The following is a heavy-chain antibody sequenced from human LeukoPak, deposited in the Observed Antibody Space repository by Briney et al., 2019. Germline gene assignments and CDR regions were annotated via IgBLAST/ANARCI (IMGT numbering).Heavy chain of an antibody. D-gene: IGHD3-16*02. CDR1: GGTFSSYA. Sequence: GASVKVSCKASGGTFSSYAISWVRQAPGQGLEWMGGIIPIFGTANYAQKFQGRVTITADESTSTAYMELSSLRSEDTAVYCCARGEDSTYDYVWGSYRSRYYFDYWGQGTLVTVSS. J-gene: IGHJ4*02. V-gene: IGHV1-69*13. CDR3: ARGEDSTYDYVWGSYRSRYYFDY. CDR2: IIPIFGTA.